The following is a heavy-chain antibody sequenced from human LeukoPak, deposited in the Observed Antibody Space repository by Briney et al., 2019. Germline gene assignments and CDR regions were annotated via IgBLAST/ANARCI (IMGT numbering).Heavy chain of an antibody. Sequence: GGSLRLSCAASGFTFTNYAMYSMYWVRQAPGKGLEWVSGIVRSGGSTYYADSVKGRFTTSRDNSKNTLYLQMNSLRAEDTAVYYCTKLVGASPLDYWGQGTLVTVSS. CDR1: GFTFTNYA. CDR3: TKLVGASPLDY. D-gene: IGHD1-26*01. CDR2: IVRSGGST. V-gene: IGHV3-23*01. J-gene: IGHJ4*02.